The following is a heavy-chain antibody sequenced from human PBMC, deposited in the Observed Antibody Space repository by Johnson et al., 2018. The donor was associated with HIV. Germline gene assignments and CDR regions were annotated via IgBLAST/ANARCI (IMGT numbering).Heavy chain of an antibody. CDR3: ARGIVVVTRGPGSDAFDI. V-gene: IGHV3-20*04. CDR1: GFSFDDYG. Sequence: VQLVESGGGLVQPGGSLRLSCAASGFSFDDYGMTWVRQAPGKGLEWVSGINWNGGSTGYVDSVKGRFPISRDNAKNSLYLQMNSLRAEDTALYYCARGIVVVTRGPGSDAFDIWGQGTMVTVSS. D-gene: IGHD3-22*01. CDR2: INWNGGST. J-gene: IGHJ3*02.